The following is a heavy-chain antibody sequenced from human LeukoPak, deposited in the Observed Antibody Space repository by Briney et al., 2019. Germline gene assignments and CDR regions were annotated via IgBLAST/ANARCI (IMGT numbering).Heavy chain of an antibody. V-gene: IGHV3-23*03. J-gene: IGHJ4*02. Sequence: PGGSLRLSCAASGFTFSSYAMSWVRQAPGRGLEWVSVIYSGGSTYYADSVKGRFTVSRDNAKSSLYLQMNSLRAEDTAVYYCARKDFWSGYFDYWGQGTLVTVSS. CDR2: IYSGGST. D-gene: IGHD3-3*01. CDR3: ARKDFWSGYFDY. CDR1: GFTFSSYA.